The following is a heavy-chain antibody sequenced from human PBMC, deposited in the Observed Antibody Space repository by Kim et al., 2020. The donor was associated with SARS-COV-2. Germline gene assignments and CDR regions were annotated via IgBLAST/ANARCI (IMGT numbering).Heavy chain of an antibody. D-gene: IGHD3-22*01. V-gene: IGHV3-23*01. CDR3: AKDITYHYDTSGYSFDY. Sequence: VTGRFTISRDSSKNMLYLQMNSLRDEDKALYYCAKDITYHYDTSGYSFDYWGQGTLVTISS. J-gene: IGHJ4*02.